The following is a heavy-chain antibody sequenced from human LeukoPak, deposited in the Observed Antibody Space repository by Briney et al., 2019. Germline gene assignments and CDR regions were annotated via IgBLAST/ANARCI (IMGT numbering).Heavy chain of an antibody. CDR2: IYYSGST. Sequence: SETLSLTCTVSGGSISSSSYYWGWIRQPPGKGLEWIGSIYYSGSTYYNPSLKSRVTISVDTSKNQFSLKLSSVTAADTAVYYCAVRRRYSSGYFDYWGQGTLVTVSS. CDR3: AVRRRYSSGYFDY. CDR1: GGSISSSSYY. D-gene: IGHD6-19*01. J-gene: IGHJ4*02. V-gene: IGHV4-39*01.